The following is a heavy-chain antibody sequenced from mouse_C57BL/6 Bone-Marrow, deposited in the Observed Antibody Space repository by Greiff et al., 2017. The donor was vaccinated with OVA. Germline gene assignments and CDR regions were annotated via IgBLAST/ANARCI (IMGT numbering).Heavy chain of an antibody. CDR3: EGCDGYYLFAY. CDR2: IYPRSGNT. J-gene: IGHJ3*01. V-gene: IGHV1-81*01. Sequence: QVQLQQSGAELARPGASVKLSCKASGYTFTSYGISWVKQSTGQGLEWIGAIYPRSGNTYYNEKFKGKATLTADKSSSTAYMELRSLTSADSAVCVCEGCDGYYLFAYWGQGTLVTVSA. D-gene: IGHD2-3*01. CDR1: GYTFTSYG.